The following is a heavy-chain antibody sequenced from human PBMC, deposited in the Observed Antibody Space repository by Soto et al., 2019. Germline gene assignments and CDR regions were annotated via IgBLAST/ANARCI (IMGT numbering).Heavy chain of an antibody. J-gene: IGHJ4*02. CDR1: GYTFTSYD. CDR3: AREVPYGYSRFDY. V-gene: IGHV1-8*01. CDR2: MNPNSGNT. D-gene: IGHD5-18*01. Sequence: ASVKVSCKASGYTFTSYDINWVRQATGQGLEWMGWMNPNSGNTGYAQKFQGRLTLTKDTSATTAYMELSSLTSEDTAIYFCAREVPYGYSRFDYWGQGTLVTVSS.